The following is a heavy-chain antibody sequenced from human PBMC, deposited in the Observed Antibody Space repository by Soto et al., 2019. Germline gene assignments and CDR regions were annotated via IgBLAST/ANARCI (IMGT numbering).Heavy chain of an antibody. CDR2: IKEDGSEK. V-gene: IGHV3-7*01. CDR1: GFSFSSYW. Sequence: GGSLRLSCAASGFSFSSYWMTWVRQAPGKGLEWVANIKEDGSEKNSVDSVKGRFTISRDNAKNSLYLQMNSLRAEDTAVYYCTRDEFGLSGLKGPLRYYYGLDVWGHGTTVTVSS. CDR3: TRDEFGLSGLKGPLRYYYGLDV. J-gene: IGHJ6*02. D-gene: IGHD2-15*01.